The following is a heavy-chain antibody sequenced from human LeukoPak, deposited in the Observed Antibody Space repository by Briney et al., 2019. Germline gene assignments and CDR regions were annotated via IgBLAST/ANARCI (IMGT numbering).Heavy chain of an antibody. J-gene: IGHJ5*02. V-gene: IGHV4-31*03. D-gene: IGHD6-19*01. Sequence: SQTLSLTCTVSGGSISSGGYYWSWIRQHPGKGLEWIGYIYYSGSTYYNPSLKSRVTISVDTSKNQFSLQLNSVTPEDTAVYYCARVGSGANWFDPWGHGTLVTVSS. CDR2: IYYSGST. CDR1: GGSISSGGYY. CDR3: ARVGSGANWFDP.